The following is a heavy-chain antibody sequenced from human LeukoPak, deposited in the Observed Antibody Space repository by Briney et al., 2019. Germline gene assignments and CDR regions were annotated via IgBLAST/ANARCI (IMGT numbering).Heavy chain of an antibody. CDR2: ISGSGGST. CDR1: GFTFSSYA. J-gene: IGHJ4*02. Sequence: GGSLRLSCAASGFTFSSYAMSWVRQAPGKGLEWVSAISGSGGSTYYADSVKGRFTISRDNSKNTLFLQMNSLRAEDTAVYYCARGLAGATIGGYWGQGTLVTVSS. CDR3: ARGLAGATIGGY. V-gene: IGHV3-23*01. D-gene: IGHD1-26*01.